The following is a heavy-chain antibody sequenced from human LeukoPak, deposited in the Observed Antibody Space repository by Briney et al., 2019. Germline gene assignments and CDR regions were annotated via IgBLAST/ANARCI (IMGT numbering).Heavy chain of an antibody. V-gene: IGHV1-18*01. CDR3: ARDWDYYDSSGRDAFDI. CDR2: ISAYNGNT. CDR1: GYTFTSYG. D-gene: IGHD3-22*01. J-gene: IGHJ3*02. Sequence: ASVKVSCTASGYTFTSYGISWVRQAPGQGLEWMGWISAYNGNTNYAQKLQGRVTMTTDTSTSTAYMELRSLRSDDTAVYYCARDWDYYDSSGRDAFDIWGQGTMVTVSS.